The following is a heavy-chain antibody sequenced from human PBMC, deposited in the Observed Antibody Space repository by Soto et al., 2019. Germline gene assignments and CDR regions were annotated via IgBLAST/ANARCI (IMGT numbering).Heavy chain of an antibody. V-gene: IGHV4-59*01. Sequence: LQESVPGLVKASETLSLSCSVSFGPMRGYYWSWIRQPPGKGLEWIANIFYNGGANYNPSLRSRVTISVDKSKNSLSLRLTSVTPADTAVYYCARDGDPDYFYGMDIWGQGTTVTVS. J-gene: IGHJ6*02. CDR1: FGPMRGYY. CDR3: ARDGDPDYFYGMDI. D-gene: IGHD7-27*01. CDR2: IFYNGGA.